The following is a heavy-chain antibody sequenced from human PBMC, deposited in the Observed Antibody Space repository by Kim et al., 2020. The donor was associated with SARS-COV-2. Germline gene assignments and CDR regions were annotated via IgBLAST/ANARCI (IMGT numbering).Heavy chain of an antibody. J-gene: IGHJ5*02. V-gene: IGHV3-74*01. CDR2: INSDGSST. CDR1: GFTFSSYW. CDR3: SVPPAVAAP. Sequence: GGSLRLSCAASGFTFSSYWMHWVRQAPGKRLVWVSRINSDGSSTSYADSVKGRFTISRDNAKNTLYLQMNSLRAEDTAVYYCSVPPAVAAPWGQGTLVTVSS. D-gene: IGHD6-19*01.